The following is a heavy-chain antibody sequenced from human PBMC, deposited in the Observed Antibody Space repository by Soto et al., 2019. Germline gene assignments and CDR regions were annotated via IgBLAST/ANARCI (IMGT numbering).Heavy chain of an antibody. CDR1: GFTFSSYW. CDR2: IKQDGSEK. CDR3: ASAPRADSSWTNWYCDL. Sequence: EVQLVESGGGLVQPGGSLRLSCAASGFTFSSYWMSWVRQAPGKGLEWVANIKQDGSEKYYVDSVEGRFTISRDNAKNSLYLQMNSLRAEDTAVYYCASAPRADSSWTNWYCDLWGRRTLVTGSS. D-gene: IGHD6-13*01. V-gene: IGHV3-7*01. J-gene: IGHJ2*01.